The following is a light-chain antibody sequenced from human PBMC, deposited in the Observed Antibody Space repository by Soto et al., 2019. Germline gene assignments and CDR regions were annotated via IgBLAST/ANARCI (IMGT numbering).Light chain of an antibody. CDR1: QGISND. CDR3: QTYNRAPRT. CDR2: AAS. V-gene: IGKV1-27*01. Sequence: DIQMTQSPSSLSASVGDRVTITCRASQGISNDLAWYQQKPGKVPKLLIYAASTLESGVPSRFSGRGSGTDFALTISSLQPEDVATYYCQTYNRAPRTFGQGTKVEIK. J-gene: IGKJ1*01.